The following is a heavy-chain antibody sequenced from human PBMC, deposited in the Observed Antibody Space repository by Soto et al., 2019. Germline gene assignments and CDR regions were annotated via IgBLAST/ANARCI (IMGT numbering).Heavy chain of an antibody. V-gene: IGHV3-11*06. D-gene: IGHD3-10*01. CDR2: ISSSSSYT. CDR3: ATHGPYYYGSGSYLPFDY. CDR1: GFTFSDYY. Sequence: PGGSLRLSCAASGFTFSDYYMSWIRQAPGKGLEWVSYISSSSSYTNYADSVKGRFTISRDNAKNSLYLQMNSLRAEDTAVYYCATHGPYYYGSGSYLPFDYWGQGTLVTVSS. J-gene: IGHJ4*02.